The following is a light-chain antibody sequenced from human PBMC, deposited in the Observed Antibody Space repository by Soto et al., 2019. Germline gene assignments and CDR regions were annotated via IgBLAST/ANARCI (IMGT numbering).Light chain of an antibody. V-gene: IGKV3-11*01. CDR1: QSVFSY. CDR2: DAS. CDR3: QQRSDWWT. J-gene: IGKJ1*01. Sequence: EIVLTQSPATLSLSPGERATLSCRASQSVFSYFSWYHQKPGQAPRLLIYDASKSATGVPARFSGSGSGTDFTLTSSRLEAEDVAVYYCQQRSDWWTFGQGTKVEIK.